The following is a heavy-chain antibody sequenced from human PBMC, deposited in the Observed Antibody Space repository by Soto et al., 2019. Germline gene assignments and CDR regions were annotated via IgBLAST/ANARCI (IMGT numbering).Heavy chain of an antibody. D-gene: IGHD5-12*01. CDR3: AKTDGYNYPDYFDY. J-gene: IGHJ4*02. Sequence: SETLSLTCAVYGGSFSGYYWSWIRQPPGKGLEWIGEINHSGSTNYNPSLKSRVTISVDTSKNQFSLKLSSVTAADTAVYYCAKTDGYNYPDYFDYWGQGTLVTVSS. CDR1: GGSFSGYY. V-gene: IGHV4-34*01. CDR2: INHSGST.